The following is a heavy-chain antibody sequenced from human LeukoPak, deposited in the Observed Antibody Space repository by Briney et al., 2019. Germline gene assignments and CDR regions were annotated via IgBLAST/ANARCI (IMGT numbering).Heavy chain of an antibody. D-gene: IGHD3-10*01. CDR2: IWFDGSNT. V-gene: IGHV3-33*01. Sequence: GGPLRLSCAASGFSFSHYDMHWVRQAPGKGLEWVAVIWFDGSNTSYADSVKGRFTISRDNSNNTLYLQMNSLRAEDTAVFYCARDRVARGVGSVMHQNYNYYYYGMDVWGQGTTVTVSS. CDR3: ARDRVARGVGSVMHQNYNYYYYGMDV. J-gene: IGHJ6*02. CDR1: GFSFSHYD.